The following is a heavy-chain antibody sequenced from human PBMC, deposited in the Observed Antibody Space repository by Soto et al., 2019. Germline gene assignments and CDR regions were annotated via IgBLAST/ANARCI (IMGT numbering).Heavy chain of an antibody. V-gene: IGHV4-59*01. D-gene: IGHD6-13*01. Sequence: SETLSLTCTVSGGSISSYYWSWIRQPPGKGLEWIGHIYYSGSTNYNPSLKSRVTISVDTSKNQFSLKLSSVTAADTAVYYCARTWYSSSWYVDWFDPWGQGTLVTVSS. CDR3: ARTWYSSSWYVDWFDP. CDR1: GGSISSYY. J-gene: IGHJ5*02. CDR2: IYYSGST.